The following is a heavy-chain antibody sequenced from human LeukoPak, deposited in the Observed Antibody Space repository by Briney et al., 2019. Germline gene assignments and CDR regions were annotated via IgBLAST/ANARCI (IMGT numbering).Heavy chain of an antibody. CDR1: GASIGLYY. V-gene: IGHV4-4*07. J-gene: IGHJ6*02. CDR3: ARDRAVPHYYYGMDV. CDR2: IYTSGTS. Sequence: PSETLSLTCTVSGASIGLYYWSWIRQPPGKGMEGIGRIYTSGTSDYIPSLKSRVTMSLDLSKNQLSLKLTSVAAADTAVYYCARDRAVPHYYYGMDVWGQGTTVTVSS. D-gene: IGHD6-19*01.